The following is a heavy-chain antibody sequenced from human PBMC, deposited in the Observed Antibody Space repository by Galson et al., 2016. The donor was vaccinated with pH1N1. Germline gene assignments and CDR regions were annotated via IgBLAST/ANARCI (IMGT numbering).Heavy chain of an antibody. J-gene: IGHJ6*02. V-gene: IGHV1-69*01. Sequence: VRQAPGEGLEWMGGIIPMFGTTDYAQKFQGRVTFTADDSTSTAYMELSSLRPEDTAVYYCARRPESYYYRMDVWGQGTTVTVSS. D-gene: IGHD1-14*01. CDR3: ARRPESYYYRMDV. CDR2: IIPMFGTT.